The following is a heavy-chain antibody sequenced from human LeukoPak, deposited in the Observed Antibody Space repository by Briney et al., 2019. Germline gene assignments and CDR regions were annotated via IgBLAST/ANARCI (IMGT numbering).Heavy chain of an antibody. CDR2: ISSRSSTI. D-gene: IGHD6-6*01. V-gene: IGHV3-48*01. CDR3: ARDPGAYSSSPIDY. J-gene: IGHJ4*02. Sequence: GGSLSLSCAASGFTFRSYSMNWVRQAPGKGLEWVSYISSRSSTIYYADSVKGRFTISRDNAKNSLYLQMNSLRAEDTAVYYCARDPGAYSSSPIDYWGQGTLVTVSS. CDR1: GFTFRSYS.